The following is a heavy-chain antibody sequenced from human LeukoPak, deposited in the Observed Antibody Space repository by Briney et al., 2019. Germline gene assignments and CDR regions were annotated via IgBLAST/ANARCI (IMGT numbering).Heavy chain of an antibody. CDR1: GGSFSGYY. CDR3: ARSHYYDSSGSLNNWFDP. Sequence: SETLSLTCAVYGGSFSGYYWSWIRQPPGKGLEWIGEINHSGSTNYNPSLKSRVTISVDTSKNQFSLKLSSVTAADTAVYYCARSHYYDSSGSLNNWFDPWGQGTLVTVSS. V-gene: IGHV4-34*01. J-gene: IGHJ5*02. D-gene: IGHD3-22*01. CDR2: INHSGST.